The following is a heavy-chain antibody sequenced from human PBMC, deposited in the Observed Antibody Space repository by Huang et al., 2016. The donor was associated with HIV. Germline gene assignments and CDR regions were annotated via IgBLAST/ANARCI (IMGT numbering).Heavy chain of an antibody. J-gene: IGHJ4*02. CDR1: GFTFRSYS. Sequence: EVQLVESGGGLVKPGGSLRLSCAASGFTFRSYSMNWVRQATREGLESVSSISKLSSYLYSADSVKGRLTMSRDNAKNSLYRQMNSLRAEDTAVYYCARAVPTPNRFGVGGFDYWGQGTLVTVSS. D-gene: IGHD3-3*01. CDR2: ISKLSSYL. CDR3: ARAVPTPNRFGVGGFDY. V-gene: IGHV3-21*01.